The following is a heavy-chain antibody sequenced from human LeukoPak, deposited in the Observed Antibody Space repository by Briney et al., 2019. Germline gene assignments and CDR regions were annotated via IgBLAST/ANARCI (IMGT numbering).Heavy chain of an antibody. D-gene: IGHD3-22*01. CDR1: GGSISSSSYY. CDR3: ARHPSYYYDSSGYPDY. CDR2: IYYSGSS. Sequence: SETLSLTCTVSGGSISSSSYYWGWIRQPPGKGLEWIGTIYYSGSSYYNPSLKSRVTISVGTSKNQFSLRLSSVTAADTAVYYCARHPSYYYDSSGYPDYWGQGTLVTVSS. V-gene: IGHV4-39*01. J-gene: IGHJ4*02.